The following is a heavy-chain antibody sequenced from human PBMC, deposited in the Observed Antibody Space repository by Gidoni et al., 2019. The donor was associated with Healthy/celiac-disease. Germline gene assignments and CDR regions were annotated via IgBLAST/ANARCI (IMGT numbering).Heavy chain of an antibody. J-gene: IGHJ4*02. CDR2: IYTSGST. V-gene: IGHV4-61*02. CDR3: ARASIVGASGY. CDR1: GGSISSGSYY. D-gene: IGHD1-26*01. Sequence: QVQLQESGPGLVKPSQTLSLTCTVPGGSISSGSYYWSWIRQPAGKGLEWIGRIYTSGSTNYNPSLKSRVTMLVDTSKNQFSLKLSSVTAADTAVYYCARASIVGASGYWGQGTLVTVSS.